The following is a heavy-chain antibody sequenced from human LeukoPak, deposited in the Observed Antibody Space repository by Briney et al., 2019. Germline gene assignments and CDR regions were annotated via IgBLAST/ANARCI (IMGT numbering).Heavy chain of an antibody. CDR2: ISAYNGNT. CDR1: GYTFTSYG. J-gene: IGHJ5*02. Sequence: ASVKVSCTASGYTFTSYGISWVRQAPGQGLEWMGWISAYNGNTNYAQKLQGRVTMTTDTSTSTAYMELRSLRSDDTAVYYCARGPPADSSGWYGPWGQGTLVTVSS. V-gene: IGHV1-18*01. D-gene: IGHD6-19*01. CDR3: ARGPPADSSGWYGP.